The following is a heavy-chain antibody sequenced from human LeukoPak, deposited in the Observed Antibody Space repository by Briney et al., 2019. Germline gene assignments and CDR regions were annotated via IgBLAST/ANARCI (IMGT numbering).Heavy chain of an antibody. CDR3: TSPLARRGATDYFDY. CDR2: IRSKASNYAT. D-gene: IGHD1-26*01. Sequence: PGGSLRLSCAASGFTFSGSAMHWVRQASGKGLEWVGRIRSKASNYATAYAATVKGRFTISRADSKNTANLQMNSLKTEAAAVYYCTSPLARRGATDYFDYWGQGTLVTVSS. V-gene: IGHV3-73*01. J-gene: IGHJ4*02. CDR1: GFTFSGSA.